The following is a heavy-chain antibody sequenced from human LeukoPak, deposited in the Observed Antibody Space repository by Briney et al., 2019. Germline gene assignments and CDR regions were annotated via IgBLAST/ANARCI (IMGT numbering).Heavy chain of an antibody. D-gene: IGHD3-10*01. CDR2: ISSSTTYI. J-gene: IGHJ4*02. V-gene: IGHV3-21*01. CDR3: ARPHSGHLFDY. CDR1: GFTFSSYI. Sequence: GGSLRLSCAASGFTFSSYILNWVRQARAKGLEWVSSISSSTTYIYYADSVKGRFTISRDNAKNSLYLQMNSLRAEDTAVYYCARPHSGHLFDYWGQGTLVTVSS.